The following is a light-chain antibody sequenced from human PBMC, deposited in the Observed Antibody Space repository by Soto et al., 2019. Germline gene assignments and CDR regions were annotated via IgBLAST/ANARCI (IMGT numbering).Light chain of an antibody. Sequence: QSVLTQPASVSGTPGQSVTISCTGTSSDVGGYTYVSWYQQHPGKATKLMIYEVSNRPSGVSNRFSGSKSGNTASLTISGHQAEDGADYYCSSYTSGSTGVFGGGTKVTVL. J-gene: IGLJ3*02. CDR1: SSDVGGYTY. V-gene: IGLV2-14*01. CDR3: SSYTSGSTGV. CDR2: EVS.